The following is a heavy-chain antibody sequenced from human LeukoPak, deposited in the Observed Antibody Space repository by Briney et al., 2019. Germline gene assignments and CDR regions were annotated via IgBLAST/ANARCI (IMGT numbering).Heavy chain of an antibody. D-gene: IGHD6-13*01. CDR3: ARDRGSSWPYYFDY. J-gene: IGHJ4*02. V-gene: IGHV3-30*04. CDR1: EFTFSNYA. Sequence: GGSLRLSCAASEFTFSNYAMHWVRQAPGKGLEWVAVISYDGSNKYYADSVKGRFTISRDNSKNTLYLQMNSLRAEDTAVYYCARDRGSSWPYYFDYWGQGTLVTVSS. CDR2: ISYDGSNK.